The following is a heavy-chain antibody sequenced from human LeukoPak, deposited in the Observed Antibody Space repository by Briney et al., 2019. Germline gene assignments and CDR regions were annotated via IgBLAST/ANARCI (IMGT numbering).Heavy chain of an antibody. Sequence: GGSLRLSCAASGFTVSSNYMSWVRQAPGKGLEWVSVIYSGGSTYYADSVKGRFTISRDNSKNTLYLQMNSLRAEDTAVYYCARQGGYYKDYFDYWGQGTLVTVSS. CDR1: GFTVSSNY. CDR3: ARQGGYYKDYFDY. D-gene: IGHD3-22*01. CDR2: IYSGGST. V-gene: IGHV3-53*01. J-gene: IGHJ4*02.